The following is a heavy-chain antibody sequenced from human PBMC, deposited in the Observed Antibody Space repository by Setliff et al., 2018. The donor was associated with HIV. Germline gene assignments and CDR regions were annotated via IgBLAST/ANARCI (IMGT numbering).Heavy chain of an antibody. CDR2: INTYTGNP. CDR1: GYTFTSYG. Sequence: ASVKVSCKASGYTFTSYGMNGVRQAPGQGLEWMGWINTYTGNPTYAQDFTGRFVFSLDTSVSTAYLQISSLKAEDIAVYYCARDGYYYDSSGQLAYYFDYWGRERWSPSPQ. D-gene: IGHD3-22*01. J-gene: IGHJ4*02. CDR3: ARDGYYYDSSGQLAYYFDY. V-gene: IGHV7-4-1*02.